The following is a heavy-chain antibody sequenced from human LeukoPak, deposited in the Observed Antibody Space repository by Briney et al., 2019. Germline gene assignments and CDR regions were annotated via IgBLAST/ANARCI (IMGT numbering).Heavy chain of an antibody. CDR3: ARHRDCGGDCFQRAFDI. CDR1: GGSISSSSYY. D-gene: IGHD2-21*02. J-gene: IGHJ3*02. V-gene: IGHV4-39*01. Sequence: PSETLSLTCTVSGGSISSSSYYWGWIRQPPGQGLEWIRSIYYSGKTYYNSSLKSRVTISVDTSKNQFSLKLSSVTAADTAVFYCARHRDCGGDCFQRAFDIWGQGTMVTVSA. CDR2: IYYSGKT.